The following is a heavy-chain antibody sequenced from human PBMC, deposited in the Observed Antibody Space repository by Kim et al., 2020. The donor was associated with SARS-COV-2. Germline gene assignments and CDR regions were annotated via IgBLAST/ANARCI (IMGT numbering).Heavy chain of an antibody. D-gene: IGHD1-26*01. CDR3: AKDLSAIVGATFDY. Sequence: ESVKGRFTISRDNAKNTLYLQMNSLRAEDTAVYYCAKDLSAIVGATFDYWGQGALVTVSS. V-gene: IGHV3-23*01. J-gene: IGHJ4*02.